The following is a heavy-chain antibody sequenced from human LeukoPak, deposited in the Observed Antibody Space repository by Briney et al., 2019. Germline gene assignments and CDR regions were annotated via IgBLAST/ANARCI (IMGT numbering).Heavy chain of an antibody. CDR1: GYTFTNYA. CDR2: MNPNSGNT. Sequence: ASVKVSCKASGYTFTNYALSWVRQAPGQGLEWMGWMNPNSGNTGYAQKFQGRVTMTRNTSISTAYMELSSLRSEDTAVYYCARGGSSGWDHFDYWGQGTLVTVSS. D-gene: IGHD6-19*01. V-gene: IGHV1-8*02. J-gene: IGHJ4*02. CDR3: ARGGSSGWDHFDY.